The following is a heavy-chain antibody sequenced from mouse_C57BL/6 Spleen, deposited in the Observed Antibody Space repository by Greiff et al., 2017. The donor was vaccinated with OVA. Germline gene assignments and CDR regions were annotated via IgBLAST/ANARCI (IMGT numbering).Heavy chain of an antibody. J-gene: IGHJ1*03. V-gene: IGHV1-55*01. CDR1: GYTFTSYW. CDR3: GRYGDPHWYFDV. D-gene: IGHD1-1*02. Sequence: QVQLKQPGAELVKPGASVKMSCKASGYTFTSYWITWVKQRPGQGLEWIGDIYPGSGSTNYNEKFKSKATLTVDTSSSTAYMQLSSLTSEDSAVYYCGRYGDPHWYFDVWGTGTTVTVAS. CDR2: IYPGSGST.